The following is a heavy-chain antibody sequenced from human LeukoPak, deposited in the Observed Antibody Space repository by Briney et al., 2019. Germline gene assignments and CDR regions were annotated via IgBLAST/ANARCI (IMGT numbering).Heavy chain of an antibody. CDR3: AREWQYQFDY. D-gene: IGHD4-11*01. V-gene: IGHV4-4*02. Sequence: PSETLSLTCAVSGGSISSSNWWSWVRQPPGKGLEWIGEIYHSGSTNYNPSLKSRVTISVDKSKNQFSLKVTSVTAADTAVYYCAREWQYQFDYWGQGSLATVSS. CDR2: IYHSGST. J-gene: IGHJ4*02. CDR1: GGSISSSNW.